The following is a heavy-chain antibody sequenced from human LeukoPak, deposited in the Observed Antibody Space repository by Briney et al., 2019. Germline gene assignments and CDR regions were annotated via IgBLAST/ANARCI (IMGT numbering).Heavy chain of an antibody. D-gene: IGHD3-10*01. CDR2: IYYSGST. J-gene: IGHJ6*03. CDR1: GGSISSYY. V-gene: IGHV4-59*01. Sequence: WETLSLTCTVSGGSISSYYWSWIRQPPGKGLEWIGYIYYSGSTNYNPSLKSRVTISVDTSKNQFSLKLSSVTAADTAVYYCARDGEIPVVYYYMDVWGKGTTVTVSS. CDR3: ARDGEIPVVYYYMDV.